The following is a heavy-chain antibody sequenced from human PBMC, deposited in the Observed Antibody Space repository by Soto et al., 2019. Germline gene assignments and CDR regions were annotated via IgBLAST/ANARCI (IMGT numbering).Heavy chain of an antibody. D-gene: IGHD5-18*01. CDR1: GFTFSSYG. CDR3: ARTVHSYVDFDY. Sequence: PGGSLRLSCAASGFTFSSYGMHWVRQAPGKGLEWVAVIWYDGSNKYYADSVKGRFTISRDNSKNTLYLQMNSLRAEDTAVYYCARTVHSYVDFDYWGQGTLVTVSS. V-gene: IGHV3-33*01. J-gene: IGHJ4*02. CDR2: IWYDGSNK.